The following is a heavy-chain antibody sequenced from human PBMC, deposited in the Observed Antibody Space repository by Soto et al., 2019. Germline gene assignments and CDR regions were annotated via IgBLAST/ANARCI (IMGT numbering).Heavy chain of an antibody. CDR3: ARANDYVWGSYRYRHTPLFDY. Sequence: SETLSLTCAVYGGSFSGYYWSWIRQPPGKGLEWIGEINHSGSTNYNPSLKSRVTISVDTSKNQFSLKLSSVTAADTAVYYCARANDYVWGSYRYRHTPLFDYWGQGTLVTVSS. CDR2: INHSGST. J-gene: IGHJ4*02. D-gene: IGHD3-16*02. V-gene: IGHV4-34*01. CDR1: GGSFSGYY.